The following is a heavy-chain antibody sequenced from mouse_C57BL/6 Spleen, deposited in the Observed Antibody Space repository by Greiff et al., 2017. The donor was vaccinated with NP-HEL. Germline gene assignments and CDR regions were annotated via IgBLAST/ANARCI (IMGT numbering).Heavy chain of an antibody. J-gene: IGHJ3*01. CDR3: ARDAIYYDYDEAWFAY. D-gene: IGHD2-4*01. Sequence: QVQLQQPGAELVKPGASVKLSCKASGYTFTSYWMHWVKQRPGQGLEWIGMIHPNSGSTNYNEKFKSKATLTVDKSSSTAYMQLSSLTSEDSAVYYCARDAIYYDYDEAWFAYWGQGTLVTVSA. V-gene: IGHV1-64*01. CDR2: IHPNSGST. CDR1: GYTFTSYW.